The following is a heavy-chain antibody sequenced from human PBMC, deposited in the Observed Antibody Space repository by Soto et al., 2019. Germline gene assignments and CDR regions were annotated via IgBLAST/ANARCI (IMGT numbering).Heavy chain of an antibody. CDR3: ARRGLRYLVYGMDV. V-gene: IGHV4-34*01. J-gene: IGHJ6*02. D-gene: IGHD3-9*01. CDR1: GGSFSGYY. Sequence: PSETLSLTCAVYGGSFSGYYLSWIRQPPGKGLEWIGEINHSGGTNYNPSLKSRVTISVDTSKNQFSLKLSSVTAADTAVYYCARRGLRYLVYGMDVWGQGTTVTVSS. CDR2: INHSGGT.